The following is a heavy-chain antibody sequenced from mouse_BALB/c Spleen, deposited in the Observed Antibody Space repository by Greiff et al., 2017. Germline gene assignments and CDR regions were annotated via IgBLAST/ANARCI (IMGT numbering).Heavy chain of an antibody. CDR3: ASGERYFDY. Sequence: EVQRVESGGGLVQPGGSRKLSCAASGFTFSSFGMHWVRQAPEKGLEWVAYISSGSSTIYYADTVKGRFTISRDNPKNTLFLQMTSLRSEDTAMYYCASGERYFDYWGQGTTLTVSS. V-gene: IGHV5-17*02. CDR1: GFTFSSFG. CDR2: ISSGSSTI. J-gene: IGHJ2*01.